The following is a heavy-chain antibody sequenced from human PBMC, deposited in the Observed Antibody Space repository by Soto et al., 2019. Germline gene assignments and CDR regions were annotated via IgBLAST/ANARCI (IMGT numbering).Heavy chain of an antibody. D-gene: IGHD2-2*02. CDR3: AKDGTTPGIHYCAMDV. V-gene: IGHV1-69*01. J-gene: IGHJ6*02. CDR2: IIPIFGTA. Sequence: QGLERMGGIIPIFGTANYAKKFQGRVAITADEYKSTAYMELSSLRSEETALYFCAKDGTTPGIHYCAMDVWGQGTTVTVSS.